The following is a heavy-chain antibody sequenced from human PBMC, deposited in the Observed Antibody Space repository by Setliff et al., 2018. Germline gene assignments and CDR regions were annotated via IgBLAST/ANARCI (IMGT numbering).Heavy chain of an antibody. CDR2: IYIGGRA. Sequence: PSETLSLPCTVSGGSISSYYWSWIRQPAGKGLEWIGHIYIGGRANYNPSLKSRVTMSIDTSKNQFSLKLNSVTAADMAVYYCAREQWLDPPGYYYMDVWAKGTTVTVSS. CDR3: AREQWLDPPGYYYMDV. J-gene: IGHJ6*03. V-gene: IGHV4-4*07. CDR1: GGSISSYY. D-gene: IGHD6-19*01.